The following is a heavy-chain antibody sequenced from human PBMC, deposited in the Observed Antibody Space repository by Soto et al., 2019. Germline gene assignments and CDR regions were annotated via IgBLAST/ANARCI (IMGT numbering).Heavy chain of an antibody. Sequence: QVQLQESGPGLVKPSQTLSLTCTVSGGSISSGGYYWSWIRQHPGKGLEWIGYIYYSGSTYYHPSLKSRVTMSVYTSKNQFSLKLSSVTAADTAVYYCARDRAEYGSGRRFDFWGQGNLVTVAS. V-gene: IGHV4-31*03. D-gene: IGHD3-10*01. J-gene: IGHJ4*02. CDR1: GGSISSGGYY. CDR2: IYYSGST. CDR3: ARDRAEYGSGRRFDF.